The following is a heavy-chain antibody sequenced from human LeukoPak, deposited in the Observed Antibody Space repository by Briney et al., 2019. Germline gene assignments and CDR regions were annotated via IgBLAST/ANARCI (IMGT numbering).Heavy chain of an antibody. D-gene: IGHD6-6*01. CDR1: GYTFTSYA. Sequence: SVKVSCKASGYTFTSYAISWVRQAPGQGLEWMGGIIPIFGTANYAQKFQGRVTITADESTSTAYMELSSLRSEDTAVYYCARVSIAARLNYYYGMDVWGQGTTVTVSS. CDR3: ARVSIAARLNYYYGMDV. V-gene: IGHV1-69*13. J-gene: IGHJ6*02. CDR2: IIPIFGTA.